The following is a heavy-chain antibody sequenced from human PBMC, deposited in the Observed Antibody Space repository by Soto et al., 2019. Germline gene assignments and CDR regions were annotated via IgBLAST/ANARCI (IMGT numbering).Heavy chain of an antibody. D-gene: IGHD2-15*01. J-gene: IGHJ6*02. CDR2: IYYSGST. CDR3: ASGYCSGGSCYSFYYYYGMDV. CDR1: GGSISSSSYY. Sequence: QLQLQESGPGLVKPSETLSLTCTVSGGSISSSSYYWGWIRQPPGKGLEWIGSIYYSGSTYYNPSLKSRVTISVDTSKNQFSLKLSSVTAADTAVYYCASGYCSGGSCYSFYYYYGMDVWGQGTTVTVSS. V-gene: IGHV4-39*01.